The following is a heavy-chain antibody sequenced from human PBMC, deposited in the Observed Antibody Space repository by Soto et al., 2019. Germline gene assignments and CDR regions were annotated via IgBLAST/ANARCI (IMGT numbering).Heavy chain of an antibody. D-gene: IGHD3-10*01. CDR3: ARYMVRGEPYFHYGMDV. Sequence: PGESMRISSKVSGYSFTSSWISWGRKRHGGGLEWMGGIGPSDSYNKHSPSLQGHVTISAEKSISTAYLQWSSLKASDNGMYYCARYMVRGEPYFHYGMDVWGQG. V-gene: IGHV5-10-1*01. CDR1: GYSFTSSW. J-gene: IGHJ6*02. CDR2: IGPSDSYN.